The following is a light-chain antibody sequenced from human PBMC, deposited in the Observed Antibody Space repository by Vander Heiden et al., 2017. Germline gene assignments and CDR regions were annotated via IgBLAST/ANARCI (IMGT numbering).Light chain of an antibody. CDR2: GES. CDR1: QAISSW. J-gene: IGKJ2*01. V-gene: IGKV1-12*02. Sequence: DIQMTQSPSSLSASVGDRVTITCRVSQAISSWLSWYQQKPGKAPELLIFGESNLGRGVPPRFSGSGSGSEFTLSISSLQPEDFATYICQQDHSFPYTFGQGTTLDMK. CDR3: QQDHSFPYT.